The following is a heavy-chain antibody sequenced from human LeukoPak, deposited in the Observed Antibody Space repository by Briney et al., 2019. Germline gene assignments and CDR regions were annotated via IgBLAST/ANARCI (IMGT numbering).Heavy chain of an antibody. V-gene: IGHV1-69*13. J-gene: IGHJ5*02. CDR3: AREDKLGSTSPS. Sequence: GASVKVSCKASGGTFSSYAISWVRQAPGQGLEWMGGIIPIFGTANYAQKFQGRVTITADESTSTAYMELSSLRSEDTAVYYCAREDKLGSTSPSWGQGTLVTVSS. D-gene: IGHD2-2*01. CDR2: IIPIFGTA. CDR1: GGTFSSYA.